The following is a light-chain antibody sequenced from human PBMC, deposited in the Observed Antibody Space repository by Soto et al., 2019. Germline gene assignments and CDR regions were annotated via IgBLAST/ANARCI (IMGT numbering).Light chain of an antibody. Sequence: QSVLTQPPSASGTPGQRVTISCSGSSSNIGSHTVNWYQQFPGTAPKLLMYSNTQRPSEVPDRFSGSKSGTSASLAISGLHSEFEADYYCAAWDDSLNGVVFGGGTKLTVL. CDR1: SSNIGSHT. CDR2: SNT. J-gene: IGLJ2*01. V-gene: IGLV1-44*01. CDR3: AAWDDSLNGVV.